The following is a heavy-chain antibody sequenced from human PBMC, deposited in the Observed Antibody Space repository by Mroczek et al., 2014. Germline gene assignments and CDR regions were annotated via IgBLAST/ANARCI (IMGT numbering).Heavy chain of an antibody. Sequence: QVQLQQWGAGLLKPSETLSLTCAVYGGSFSGYYWSWIRQPPGKGLEWIGEINHSGSTNYNPSLKSRVTISVDTSKNQFSLKLSSVTAADTAVYYCARTPQRLRFLEWLHNYGMDVWGQGTTVTVSS. D-gene: IGHD3-3*01. J-gene: IGHJ6*02. CDR1: GGSFSGYY. CDR3: ARTPQRLRFLEWLHNYGMDV. CDR2: INHSGST. V-gene: IGHV4-34*01.